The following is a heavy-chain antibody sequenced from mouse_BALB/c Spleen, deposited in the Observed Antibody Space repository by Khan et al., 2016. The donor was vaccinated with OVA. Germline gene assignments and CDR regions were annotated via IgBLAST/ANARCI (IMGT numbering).Heavy chain of an antibody. CDR3: ARGDGYYVYFDY. V-gene: IGHV1-81*01. CDR2: IYPGSDNA. D-gene: IGHD2-3*01. Sequence: QVRLQQSGPELVKPGASVKMSCKASGYTFTYYVITWVKQRTGQGLEWIGEIYPGSDNAYYNERFKGKATLTADKSSNTTHMQLSSLTSEDSAVYFWARGDGYYVYFDYWGQGTTLTVSS. J-gene: IGHJ2*01. CDR1: GYTFTYYV.